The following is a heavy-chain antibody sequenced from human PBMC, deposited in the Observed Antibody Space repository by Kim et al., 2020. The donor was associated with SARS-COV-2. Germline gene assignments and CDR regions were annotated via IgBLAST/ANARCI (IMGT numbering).Heavy chain of an antibody. J-gene: IGHJ6*02. V-gene: IGHV3-30*02. Sequence: SVKGRFTISRDNSKNTLYLQMNSLRAEDTAVYYCAKDDIVATIYVYYGMDVWGQGTTVTVSS. D-gene: IGHD5-12*01. CDR3: AKDDIVATIYVYYGMDV.